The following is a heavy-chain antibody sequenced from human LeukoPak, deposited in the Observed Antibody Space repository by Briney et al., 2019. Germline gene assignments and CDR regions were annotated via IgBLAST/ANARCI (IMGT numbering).Heavy chain of an antibody. CDR1: GGSISSSSYY. CDR3: ARHRRGYLANWFDP. J-gene: IGHJ5*02. D-gene: IGHD6-13*01. CDR2: SSYSGST. V-gene: IGHV4-39*01. Sequence: SETLSLTCTVSGGSISSSSYYWDWIRQPPGKGLEWIGSSSYSGSTYYNPSLKSRVTISIDTSKNQFSLKLSSVTAADTAVYYCARHRRGYLANWFDPWGQGTLVTVSS.